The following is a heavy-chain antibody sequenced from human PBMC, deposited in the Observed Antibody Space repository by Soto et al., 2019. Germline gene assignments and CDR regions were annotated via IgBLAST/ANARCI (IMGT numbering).Heavy chain of an antibody. CDR1: GFSFSGSA. V-gene: IGHV3-73*02. CDR2: IRNRANNYAT. J-gene: IGHJ2*01. Sequence: EVQLVESGGGVVQPGESLKLSCAASGFSFSGSAMHWVRQASGKGLEWLGRIRNRANNYATVYAASVRGRFTLSRDDSKSTAHLQMKGLKIEDTAMYFCTTLRGVDGGTGGRDFDLWGRGTLVTVSS. D-gene: IGHD1-26*01. CDR3: TTLRGVDGGTGGRDFDL.